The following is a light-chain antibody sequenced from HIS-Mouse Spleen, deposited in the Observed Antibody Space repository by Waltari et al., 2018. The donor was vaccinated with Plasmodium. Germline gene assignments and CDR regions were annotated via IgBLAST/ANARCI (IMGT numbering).Light chain of an antibody. CDR3: QQYNNWSFT. CDR1: QSVSSN. Sequence: EIVMTQSPATLSVSPGERATFSCRASQSVSSNLAWYQQKPGQAPRLHIYGASTRATGIPARFSGSGSGTEFTLTISSLQSEDFAVYYCQQYNNWSFTFGPGTKVDIK. CDR2: GAS. V-gene: IGKV3-15*01. J-gene: IGKJ3*01.